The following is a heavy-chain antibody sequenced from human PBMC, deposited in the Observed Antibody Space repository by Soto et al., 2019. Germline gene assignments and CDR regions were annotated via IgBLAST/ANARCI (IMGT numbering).Heavy chain of an antibody. V-gene: IGHV4-34*01. CDR3: ARTGAVPAARPYDYYYYMDV. J-gene: IGHJ6*03. Sequence: SETLSLTCAVYGGSFSGYYWSWIRQPPGKGLEWIGEINHSGSTNYNPSLKSRVTISVDTSKNQFSLKLSSVTAADTAVYYCARTGAVPAARPYDYYYYMDVWGKGTTVTVSS. D-gene: IGHD2-2*01. CDR1: GGSFSGYY. CDR2: INHSGST.